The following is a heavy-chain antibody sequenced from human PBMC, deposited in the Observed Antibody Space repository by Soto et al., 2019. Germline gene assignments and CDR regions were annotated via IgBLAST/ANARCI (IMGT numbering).Heavy chain of an antibody. CDR1: GGSISSGDYY. V-gene: IGHV4-30-4*01. J-gene: IGHJ6*02. CDR3: ARNCGGDCYSRDGMDV. D-gene: IGHD2-21*02. CDR2: IYYSGST. Sequence: QVQLQESGPGLVKPSQTLSLTCTVSGGSISSGDYYWSWIRQPPGKGLEWIGYIYYSGSTYYNPSLKSRVTLSVDTSKNQFSLKLSSVTAADTAVYYCARNCGGDCYSRDGMDVCGHGTTVTVSS.